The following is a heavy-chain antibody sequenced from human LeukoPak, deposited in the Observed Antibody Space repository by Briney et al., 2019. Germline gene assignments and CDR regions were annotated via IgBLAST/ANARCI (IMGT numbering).Heavy chain of an antibody. Sequence: PGGSLILSCAAFGFTFSGHDMNWVRQAPGKGLEWLTIIWYDGSNKYYVDSVKGRFTVSRDNSKNTLYLQMNSLRTEDTAVYYCARSPSVRGSGTSRFDYWGQGTLVTVSS. D-gene: IGHD3-10*01. J-gene: IGHJ4*02. CDR2: IWYDGSNK. CDR1: GFTFSGHD. CDR3: ARSPSVRGSGTSRFDY. V-gene: IGHV3-33*01.